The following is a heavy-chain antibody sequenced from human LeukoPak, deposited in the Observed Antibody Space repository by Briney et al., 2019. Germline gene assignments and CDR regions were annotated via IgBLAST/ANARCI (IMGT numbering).Heavy chain of an antibody. CDR1: GDSISSXXXX. CDR3: ARDPAAGPGIYFDY. CDR2: IYYSGST. D-gene: IGHD6-13*01. Sequence: GDSISSXXXXXGWIXQPPXXXXXXXXSIYYSGSTYYNPSLKSRVTISIDTSKNQFSLKLSSVTAADTAVYYCARDPAAGPGIYFDYWGQGTLVTVSS. V-gene: IGHV4-39*07. J-gene: IGHJ4*02.